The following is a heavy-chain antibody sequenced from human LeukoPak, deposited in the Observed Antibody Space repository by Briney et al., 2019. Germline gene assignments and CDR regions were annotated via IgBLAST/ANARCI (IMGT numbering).Heavy chain of an antibody. CDR2: ISSTGTTI. V-gene: IGHV3-48*03. CDR1: GFTFSSYE. Sequence: PGGSLRLSCAASGFTFSSYEMNWVRQAPGKGLEWVSYISSTGTTIYYADSVKGRFTISRDNAKNSLYLQMNSLRAEDTAVYYCAELGITMIGGVWGKGTTVTISS. D-gene: IGHD3-10*02. J-gene: IGHJ6*04. CDR3: AELGITMIGGV.